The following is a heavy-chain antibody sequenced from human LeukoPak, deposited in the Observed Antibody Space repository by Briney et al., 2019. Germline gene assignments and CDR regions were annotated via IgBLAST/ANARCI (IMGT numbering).Heavy chain of an antibody. D-gene: IGHD3-10*01. Sequence: SETLSLTCTVSGGSISSYYWSWIRQPPGEGLEWIGEINHSGSTNYNPSLKSRVTISVDTSKNQFSLKLSSVTAADTAVYYCARLFYGSGSYYSGVGFDYWGQGTLVTVSS. J-gene: IGHJ4*02. CDR3: ARLFYGSGSYYSGVGFDY. V-gene: IGHV4-34*01. CDR1: GGSISSYY. CDR2: INHSGST.